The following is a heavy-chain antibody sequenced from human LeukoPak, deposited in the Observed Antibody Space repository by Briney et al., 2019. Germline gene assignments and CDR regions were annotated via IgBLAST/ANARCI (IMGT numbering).Heavy chain of an antibody. J-gene: IGHJ4*02. CDR3: ARDPTYFDILAGYYRFYYFDY. CDR2: IIPIFGTA. D-gene: IGHD3-9*01. Sequence: ASVKVSCKASGGTFSSYAISWVRQAPGQGLEWMGGIIPIFGTANYAQKFQGRVTITTDESTSTAYMVLRSLRSEDTAVYYCARDPTYFDILAGYYRFYYFDYWGQGTLVTVSS. V-gene: IGHV1-69*05. CDR1: GGTFSSYA.